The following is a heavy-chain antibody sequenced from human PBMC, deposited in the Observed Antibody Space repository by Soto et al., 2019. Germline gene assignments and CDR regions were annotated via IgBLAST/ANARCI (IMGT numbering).Heavy chain of an antibody. CDR1: ADFSSAHC. V-gene: IGHV4-59*11. CDR2: IFFTGNT. J-gene: IGHJ3*01. CDR3: ASVCGGAFDF. Sequence: PSETLSLTCTVSADFSSAHCCSWIRQPPGKGLEWLGYIFFTGNTKYNPSLKSRLSLSLDASKNQFSLTLTSVTTADMALYYCASVCGGAFDFWGQGTTVTVSS.